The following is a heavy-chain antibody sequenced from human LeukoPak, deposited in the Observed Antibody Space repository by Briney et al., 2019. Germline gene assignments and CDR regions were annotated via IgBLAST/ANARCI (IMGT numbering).Heavy chain of an antibody. Sequence: TGGSPRLSCAASGFTFSSYAMSWVRQAPGKGLEWVSGISGSGGSTYYPDSVKGRFTISRDNSKNTLYLQMNSLRAEDTAVYYCAKVGIEWLVPDYWGQGTLVTVSS. V-gene: IGHV3-23*01. J-gene: IGHJ4*02. CDR1: GFTFSSYA. D-gene: IGHD6-19*01. CDR3: AKVGIEWLVPDY. CDR2: ISGSGGST.